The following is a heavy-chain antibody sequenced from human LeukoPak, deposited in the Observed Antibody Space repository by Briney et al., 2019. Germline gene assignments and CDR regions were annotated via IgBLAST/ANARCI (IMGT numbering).Heavy chain of an antibody. CDR1: GFSFSSYA. D-gene: IGHD5-12*01. V-gene: IGHV3-48*03. CDR3: ARDRYGGYDFGFDY. CDR2: ISTNGVTI. J-gene: IGHJ4*02. Sequence: GASLRLSCAASGFSFSSYAMSWVRQAPGKGLEWISYISTNGVTIYYADSVKGRFTISRDNAKNSLYLQMNSLRAEDTAVYYCARDRYGGYDFGFDYWGQGTPVTVSS.